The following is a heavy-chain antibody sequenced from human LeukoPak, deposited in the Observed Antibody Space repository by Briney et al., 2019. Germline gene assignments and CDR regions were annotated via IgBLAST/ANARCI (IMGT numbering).Heavy chain of an antibody. CDR1: GFTFSNAW. D-gene: IGHD4-23*01. CDR2: IKSKTDGGTT. J-gene: IGHJ4*02. V-gene: IGHV3-15*01. CDR3: TTDPVVSGVDY. Sequence: GGSLRLSCAASGFTFSNAWMSWVRQAPGKGLEWVGRIKSKTDGGTTDYAAPVKGRFTISRDDSKNTPYLQMNSLKTEDTAVYYCTTDPVVSGVDYWGQGTLVTVSS.